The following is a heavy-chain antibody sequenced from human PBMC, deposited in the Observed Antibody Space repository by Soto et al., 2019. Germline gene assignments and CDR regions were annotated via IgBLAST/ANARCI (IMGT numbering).Heavy chain of an antibody. Sequence: PGGSLRLSFTASGFTFGDYAMSWFRQAPGKGLEWVGFIRSKAYGGTTEYAASVKGRFTISRDDSKSIAYLQMNSLKTEDTAVYYCTRDQGDYYDSSGYYYWGQGTLVTVSS. CDR3: TRDQGDYYDSSGYYY. D-gene: IGHD3-22*01. CDR2: IRSKAYGGTT. CDR1: GFTFGDYA. V-gene: IGHV3-49*03. J-gene: IGHJ4*02.